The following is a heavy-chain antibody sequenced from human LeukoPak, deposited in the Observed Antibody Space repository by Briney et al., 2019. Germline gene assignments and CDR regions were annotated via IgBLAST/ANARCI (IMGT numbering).Heavy chain of an antibody. V-gene: IGHV3-23*01. CDR2: ISGSGGST. CDR3: AKDGPFPSHYYYGMDV. CDR1: GFTFSSYA. D-gene: IGHD2-21*01. J-gene: IGHJ6*02. Sequence: GGSLRLSCAASGFTFSSYAMSWVRQAPGKGLEWVSAISGSGGSTYYADSVKGRFTISRDNSKNTLYLQMNSLRAEDTAVYYCAKDGPFPSHYYYGMDVWGQGTTVTVSS.